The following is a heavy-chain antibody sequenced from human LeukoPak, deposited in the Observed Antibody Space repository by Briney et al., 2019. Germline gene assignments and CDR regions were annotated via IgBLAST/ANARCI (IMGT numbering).Heavy chain of an antibody. Sequence: GASVKVSCKASGYTFTSYDINWVRQATGQGLEWMGWMNPNSGNTGYAQKFQGRVTMTRNTSISTAYMELSSLGSEDTAVYYCARAPSGYPNWFDPWGQGTLVTVSS. J-gene: IGHJ5*02. V-gene: IGHV1-8*01. CDR2: MNPNSGNT. CDR1: GYTFTSYD. D-gene: IGHD3-3*01. CDR3: ARAPSGYPNWFDP.